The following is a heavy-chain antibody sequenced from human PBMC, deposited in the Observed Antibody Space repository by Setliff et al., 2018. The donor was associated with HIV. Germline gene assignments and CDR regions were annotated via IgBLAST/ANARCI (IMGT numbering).Heavy chain of an antibody. CDR1: GSPFINYH. V-gene: IGHV1-18*01. J-gene: IGHJ6*03. Sequence: ASVKVSCKASGSPFINYHITWVRQAPGQGLEWVGSISASSVNTNYTQGRVTMTTDISTSTAYMELRSLRSADSAVYYCARVPVSNYYYYMDVWGKGTTVTVS. CDR2: ISASSVNT. CDR3: ARVPVSNYYYYMDV.